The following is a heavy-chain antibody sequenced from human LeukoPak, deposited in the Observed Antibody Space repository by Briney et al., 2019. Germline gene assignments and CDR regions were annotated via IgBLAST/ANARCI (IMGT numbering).Heavy chain of an antibody. CDR3: ASGYCSGGSCYAFDY. CDR2: IIPIFGTA. J-gene: IGHJ4*02. D-gene: IGHD2-15*01. CDR1: GGTFSSYA. V-gene: IGHV1-69*01. Sequence: SVKVSCKASGGTFSSYAISWVRQAPGQGLEWMGGIIPIFGTANYAQKFQGRVTITADESTSTAYMELSSLRSEDTAVYYCASGYCSGGSCYAFDYWGQGTLVTVSS.